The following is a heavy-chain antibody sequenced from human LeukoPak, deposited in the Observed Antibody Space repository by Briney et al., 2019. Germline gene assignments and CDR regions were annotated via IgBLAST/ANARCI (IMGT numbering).Heavy chain of an antibody. Sequence: ASVKVSCKVSGYTLTELSMHWVRQAPGKGLEWMGGFDPENGDTIYAQKFQGRVTMTEDTSTDTAYMELSSLRSEDTAVYYCATDPPIDSGSRPGLYYWGQGTLVTVSS. V-gene: IGHV1-24*01. CDR2: FDPENGDT. CDR1: GYTLTELS. D-gene: IGHD1-26*01. CDR3: ATDPPIDSGSRPGLYY. J-gene: IGHJ4*02.